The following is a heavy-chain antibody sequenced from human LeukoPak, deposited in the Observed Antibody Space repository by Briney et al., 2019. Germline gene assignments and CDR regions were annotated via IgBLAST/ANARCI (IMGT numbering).Heavy chain of an antibody. CDR1: GGSISSSYSY. D-gene: IGHD2-21*02. CDR2: IYYSGNT. CDR3: ARAGIVVVTAIRD. Sequence: SETLSLTCTVSGGSISSSYSYWGWIRQPPGKGLEWIGNIYYSGNTYYSPSLTSRVTLSVDTSENQFSLKLSSVTAADTAVYYCARAGIVVVTAIRDWGQGTLVTVSS. J-gene: IGHJ4*02. V-gene: IGHV4-39*07.